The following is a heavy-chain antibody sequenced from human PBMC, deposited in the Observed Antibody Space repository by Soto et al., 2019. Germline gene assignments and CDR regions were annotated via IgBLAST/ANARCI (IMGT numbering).Heavy chain of an antibody. CDR2: IFYTGTT. D-gene: IGHD2-2*01. Sequence: LETLSLTCSVSGGSIVYNSYCFVWIRQPPGKGLEWVGGIFYTGTTYYSPSLKDRVTISVDTSKDSFSLNLTSVTAADTAVYFCARLVVVAPVANAWGQGTLVTVSS. CDR1: GGSIVYNSYC. J-gene: IGHJ5*02. V-gene: IGHV4-39*02. CDR3: ARLVVVAPVANA.